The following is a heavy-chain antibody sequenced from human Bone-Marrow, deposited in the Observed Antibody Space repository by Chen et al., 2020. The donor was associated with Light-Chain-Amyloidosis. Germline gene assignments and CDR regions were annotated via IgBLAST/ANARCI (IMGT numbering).Heavy chain of an antibody. V-gene: IGHV1-2*02. J-gene: IGHJ6*02. Sequence: QVQLVQSGAEVKKPGASVKVSCKASGYTFTGYYMHWVRQAPGQGLEWMGWINPNSGGTNYAQKFQGRVTMTRDTSISTAYMELSRLRSDDTAVYYCARDGGFYYYYYCMDVWGQGTTVTVSS. CDR3: ARDGGFYYYYYCMDV. CDR2: INPNSGGT. D-gene: IGHD3-16*01. CDR1: GYTFTGYY.